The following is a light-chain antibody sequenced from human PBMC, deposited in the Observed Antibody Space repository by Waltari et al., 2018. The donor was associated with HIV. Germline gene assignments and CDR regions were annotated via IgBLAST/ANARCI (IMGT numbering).Light chain of an antibody. CDR1: SSDAGIYSS. CDR3: SSYTSSSIRV. CDR2: DVR. Sequence: QSALTSPASVSGSPGQSITIPCPGTSSDAGIYSSASWYPQPPGDATSLMIYDVRNRPSGVSSRFSGSWSSDTAFLTISGLQAEDEADYYCSSYTSSSIRVFGTGTKVTVL. V-gene: IGLV2-14*03. J-gene: IGLJ1*01.